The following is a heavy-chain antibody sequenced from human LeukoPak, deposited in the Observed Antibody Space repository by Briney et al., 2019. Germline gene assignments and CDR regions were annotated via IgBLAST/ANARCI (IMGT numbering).Heavy chain of an antibody. CDR2: ISSSSSYI. CDR3: ARVGDSSGFESFDY. D-gene: IGHD3-22*01. Sequence: SGGSLRLSCAASGFTFSSHSMNWVRQAPGKGLEWVSSISSSSSYIYYAGSVKGRFTISRDNAKNSLYLQMNSLRAEDTAVYYCARVGDSSGFESFDYWDQGTLVTVSS. V-gene: IGHV3-21*01. J-gene: IGHJ4*02. CDR1: GFTFSSHS.